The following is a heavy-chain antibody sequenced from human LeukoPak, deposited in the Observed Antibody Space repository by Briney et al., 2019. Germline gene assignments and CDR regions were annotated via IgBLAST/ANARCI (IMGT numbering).Heavy chain of an antibody. CDR1: GYTFTSYY. J-gene: IGHJ4*02. CDR2: TNPSGGST. CDR3: ARRGGSGKLDY. D-gene: IGHD3-10*01. V-gene: IGHV1-46*01. Sequence: ASVKVSCKASGYTFTSYYMHWVRQAPGQGLEWMGITNPSGGSTNYAQKFQGRVTITADESTSTAYMELSSLRSDDTAVYYCARRGGSGKLDYWGQGTLVSVSS.